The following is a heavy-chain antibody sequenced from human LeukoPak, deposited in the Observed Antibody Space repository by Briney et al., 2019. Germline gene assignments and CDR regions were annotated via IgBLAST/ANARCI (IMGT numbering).Heavy chain of an antibody. CDR2: IYSGGST. V-gene: IGHV3-53*01. CDR3: ARRAGDCSHPYDY. CDR1: GFTVSTNS. Sequence: GGSLRLSCTVSGFTVSTNSMSWVRQTPGKGLEWVSFIYSGGSTHYSDSVKGRFTISRDNSKNTLYLQMNSLRAEDTAVYYCARRAGDCSHPYDYWGQGTLVTVSS. J-gene: IGHJ4*02. D-gene: IGHD2-21*01.